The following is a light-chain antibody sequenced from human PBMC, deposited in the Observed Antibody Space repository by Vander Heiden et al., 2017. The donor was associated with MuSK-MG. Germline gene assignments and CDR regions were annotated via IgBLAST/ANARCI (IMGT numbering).Light chain of an antibody. CDR1: QSISSF. CDR2: KAS. Sequence: DIQMTQSPSTLSASVGDRVTITCRASQSISSFLAWYQQKPGKAPKLLIYKASSFESGVSSRFSGSRPRTEFTLCIISLMLDDIATYYCQQDKGLPYTFSQGTKMELK. J-gene: IGKJ2*01. V-gene: IGKV1-5*03. CDR3: QQDKGLPYT.